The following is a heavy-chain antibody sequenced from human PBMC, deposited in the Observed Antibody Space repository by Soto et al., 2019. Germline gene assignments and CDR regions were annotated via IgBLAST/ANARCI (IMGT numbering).Heavy chain of an antibody. CDR2: MTYDGATE. D-gene: IGHD3-3*02. V-gene: IGHV3-30*14. J-gene: IGHJ3*01. CDR1: GFTFSDYV. CDR3: ARVRLSIAVTDALAV. Sequence: QVRLVESGGGVVQPGTSLRLSCAASGFTFSDYVIHWVRQAAGKGLEWVASMTYDGATEYYADSVKGRFTMSRDNSKRALSLQMNSLRPDDTAVYYCARVRLSIAVTDALAVRGQGTTVTVSS.